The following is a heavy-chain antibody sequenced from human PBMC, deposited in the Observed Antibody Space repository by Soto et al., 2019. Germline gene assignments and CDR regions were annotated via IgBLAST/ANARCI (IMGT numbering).Heavy chain of an antibody. Sequence: GGSLRLSCAASGFTFSSYSMNWVRQAPGKGLEWVSSISSSSSYIYYADSVKGRFTISRDNAKNSLYLQMNSLRAEDTAVYYCARERIVATVVGAFDIWGQGTMVTVSS. CDR3: ARERIVATVVGAFDI. J-gene: IGHJ3*02. CDR1: GFTFSSYS. CDR2: ISSSSSYI. V-gene: IGHV3-21*01. D-gene: IGHD5-12*01.